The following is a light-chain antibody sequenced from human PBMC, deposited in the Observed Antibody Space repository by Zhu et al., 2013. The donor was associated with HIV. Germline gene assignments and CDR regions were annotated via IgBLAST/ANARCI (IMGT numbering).Light chain of an antibody. CDR1: QSIGKW. J-gene: IGKJ4*01. CDR3: QHGELN. CDR2: DAS. V-gene: IGKV1-5*01. Sequence: DIQMTQSPPTLSASIGDRVTITCRASQSIGKWLAWYQQKPGKAPNLLIYDASTLESGVPSRFSGSVSGTEFSLRIDSLQSDDVATYYCQHGELNFGGGTKVEI.